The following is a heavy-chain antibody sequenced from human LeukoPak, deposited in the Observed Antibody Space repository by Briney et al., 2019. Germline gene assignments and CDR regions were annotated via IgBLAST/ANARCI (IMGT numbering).Heavy chain of an antibody. V-gene: IGHV4-59*12. D-gene: IGHD3-3*01. J-gene: IGHJ4*02. CDR2: IYHSGST. CDR3: ARVEGFDLWSGPMDY. Sequence: SETLSLTCTVSGGSIGSYYWSWIRQPPGKGLEWIGYIYHSGSTYYNPSLKSRVTISADRSKNQFSLKLSSVTAADTAVYYCARVEGFDLWSGPMDYWGQGTLVTVSS. CDR1: GGSIGSYY.